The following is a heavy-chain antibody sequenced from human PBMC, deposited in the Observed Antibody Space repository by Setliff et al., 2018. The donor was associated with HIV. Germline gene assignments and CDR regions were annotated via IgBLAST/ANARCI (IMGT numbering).Heavy chain of an antibody. CDR2: IYTSGST. J-gene: IGHJ6*02. Sequence: TSETLSLTCSVSGGSISSETFSWNWIRQPAGKGLEWIGRIYTSGSTDYNPSLKSRVTMSVDTSKNQFSLKLSSVTAADTAVYYCARGAYYYYFGVDVWGQGTTVTVSS. CDR3: ARGAYYYYFGVDV. CDR1: GGSISSETFS. V-gene: IGHV4-61*02.